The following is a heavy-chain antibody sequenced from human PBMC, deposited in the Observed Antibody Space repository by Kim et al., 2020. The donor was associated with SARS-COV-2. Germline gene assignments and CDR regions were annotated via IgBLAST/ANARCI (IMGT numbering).Heavy chain of an antibody. D-gene: IGHD2-2*01. Sequence: ASVKVSCKASGYTFTSYAINWVRQATGQGLEWMGWMNPNSGNTGYAQKFQGRVTMTRNTSISTAYMELSSLRSEDTAVYYCAREGYCSSASCYGGYYYYYYMDVRGKRSTGTVSS. CDR2: MNPNSGNT. J-gene: IGHJ6*03. CDR3: AREGYCSSASCYGGYYYYYYMDV. CDR1: GYTFTSYA. V-gene: IGHV1-8*01.